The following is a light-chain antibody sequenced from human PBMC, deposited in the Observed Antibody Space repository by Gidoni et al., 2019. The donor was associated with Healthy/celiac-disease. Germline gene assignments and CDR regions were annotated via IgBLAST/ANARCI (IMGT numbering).Light chain of an antibody. V-gene: IGKV1-39*01. CDR1: QSISSY. J-gene: IGKJ3*01. Sequence: DIQMTQSPSSLSASVGDRVTIPCRASQSISSYLNWYQQKPGKAPKLLIYAASSLQSGVPSRFSGSGSGTDFTLTISSLQPEDFSTYYCQQSYSTPLFTFGPGTKVDI. CDR3: QQSYSTPLFT. CDR2: AAS.